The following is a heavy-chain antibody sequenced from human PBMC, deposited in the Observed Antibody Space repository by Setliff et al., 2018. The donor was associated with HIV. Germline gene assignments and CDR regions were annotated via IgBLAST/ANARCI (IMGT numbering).Heavy chain of an antibody. V-gene: IGHV1-2*02. Sequence: ASVKVSCKASGYTFTGYYMNWVRQAPGQGLEWMGWINPNSGCTNYAQKFHGRITMTKDTSSSTAYMELSRLRSDDTAVYYCARSQGILPAAPLWYWGQGTLVTASS. CDR2: INPNSGCT. CDR3: ARSQGILPAAPLWY. D-gene: IGHD2-2*01. J-gene: IGHJ4*02. CDR1: GYTFTGYY.